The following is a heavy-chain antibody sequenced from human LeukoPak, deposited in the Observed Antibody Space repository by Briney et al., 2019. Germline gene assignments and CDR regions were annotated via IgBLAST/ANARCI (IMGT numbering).Heavy chain of an antibody. V-gene: IGHV1-2*02. J-gene: IGHJ4*02. CDR3: ARDLEV. CDR2: INPNSGGI. CDR1: GYTFTDYY. Sequence: ASVTVSCKASGYTFTDYYMHWVRQAPGQGLEWMGWINPNSGGISYAQNSQGRVTMTRDTSISTAYMELSRLRSDDTAIYYCARDLEVWGQGTLVAVSS.